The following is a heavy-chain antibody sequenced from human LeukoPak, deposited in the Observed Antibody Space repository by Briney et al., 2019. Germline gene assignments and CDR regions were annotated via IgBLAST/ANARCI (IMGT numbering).Heavy chain of an antibody. V-gene: IGHV3-23*01. CDR3: AREEQQPSYYYYYYGMDV. CDR2: ISGSGGST. D-gene: IGHD6-13*01. CDR1: GFTFSSYA. Sequence: PGGSLRLSCAASGFTFSSYAMSWVRQAPGKGLEWVSAISGSGGSTYYADSVKGRFTISRDNSKNTLYLQMNSLRAEDTAVYYCAREEQQPSYYYYYYGMDVWGQGTTVTVSS. J-gene: IGHJ6*02.